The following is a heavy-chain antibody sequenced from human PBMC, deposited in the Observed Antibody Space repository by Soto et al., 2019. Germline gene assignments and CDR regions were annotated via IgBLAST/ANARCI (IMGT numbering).Heavy chain of an antibody. J-gene: IGHJ4*02. CDR2: ISGNGGAT. D-gene: IGHD1-7*01. CDR3: VKDYGRNWNYVFDF. Sequence: PGGSLRLSCSPSGFTFNNFAMHWLRQAPGKGLDYVSSISGNGGATHYADSVKGRFTISRDNSKNILFLRMSSLRPEDTALYYCVKDYGRNWNYVFDFWGQGTLVTVSS. CDR1: GFTFNNFA. V-gene: IGHV3-64D*08.